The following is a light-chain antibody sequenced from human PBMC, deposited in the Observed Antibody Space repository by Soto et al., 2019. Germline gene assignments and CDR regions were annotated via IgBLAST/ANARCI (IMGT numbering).Light chain of an antibody. V-gene: IGLV1-40*01. CDR1: SSNIGAGTD. CDR3: QSYDINLRGYV. Sequence: QAVVTQPPSVSGAPGQRVTISCTGSSSNIGAGTDVPWYQQLPGTAPKLLSYGDNYRPSGVPDRFSASKSGTSASLTITGLQAEDEADYYCQSYDINLRGYVFGTGTKVTVL. CDR2: GDN. J-gene: IGLJ1*01.